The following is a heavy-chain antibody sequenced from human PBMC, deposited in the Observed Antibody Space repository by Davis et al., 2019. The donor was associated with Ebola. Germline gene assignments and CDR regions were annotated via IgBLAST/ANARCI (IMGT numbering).Heavy chain of an antibody. D-gene: IGHD3-22*01. V-gene: IGHV3-21*01. CDR2: ISSSSSYI. CDR1: GFTFSSYS. J-gene: IGHJ6*02. CDR3: ARDVTMIVVVIEAGMDV. Sequence: GESLKISCAASGFTFSSYSMNWVRQAPGKGLEWVSSISSSSSYIYYADSVKGRFTISRDNAKNSLYLQMNSLRAEDTAVYYCARDVTMIVVVIEAGMDVWGQGTTVTVSS.